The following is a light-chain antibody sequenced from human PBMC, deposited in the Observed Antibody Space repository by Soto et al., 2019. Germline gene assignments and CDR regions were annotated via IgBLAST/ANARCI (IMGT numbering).Light chain of an antibody. V-gene: IGKV3-11*01. J-gene: IGKJ4*01. CDR1: QSVSSY. CDR2: DAS. Sequence: EIVLTQSPATLSLSPGERATLSCRASQSVSSYLAWYQQKPGQPPSLLIYDASDRATGIPARFSGSGSGTDFTLTISSLEPEDFAVYYCHQRGNWPLTFGGGTKVEIK. CDR3: HQRGNWPLT.